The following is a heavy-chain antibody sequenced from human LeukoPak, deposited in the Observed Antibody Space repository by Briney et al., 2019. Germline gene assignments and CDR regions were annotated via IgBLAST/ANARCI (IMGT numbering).Heavy chain of an antibody. J-gene: IGHJ4*02. Sequence: GGSLRLSCAASGFTFSSYWMHWVHQAPGKGLVWVSRSNSDGSSTSYADSVKGRFTISRDNAKNTLYLQMNSLRAEDTAVYYCARYRSGLTRGYFDYWGQGTLVTVTS. D-gene: IGHD3-10*01. CDR1: GFTFSSYW. CDR3: ARYRSGLTRGYFDY. CDR2: SNSDGSST. V-gene: IGHV3-74*01.